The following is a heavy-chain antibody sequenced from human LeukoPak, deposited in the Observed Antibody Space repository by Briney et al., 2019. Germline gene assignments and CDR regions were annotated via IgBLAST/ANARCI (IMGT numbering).Heavy chain of an antibody. D-gene: IGHD6-19*01. Sequence: SETLSLTCTVSGGSISSSSYYRGWIRQPPGKGLEWIGSIYYSGSTYYNPSLKSRVTISVDTSKNQFSLKLSSVTAADTAVYYCARVGQKQWLARPFDYWGQGTLVTVSS. J-gene: IGHJ4*02. CDR1: GGSISSSSYY. V-gene: IGHV4-39*07. CDR3: ARVGQKQWLARPFDY. CDR2: IYYSGST.